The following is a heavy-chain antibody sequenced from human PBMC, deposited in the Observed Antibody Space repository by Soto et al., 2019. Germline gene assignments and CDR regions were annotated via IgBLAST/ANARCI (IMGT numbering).Heavy chain of an antibody. D-gene: IGHD3-3*01. J-gene: IGHJ4*02. Sequence: SETLSLTCAVSGYSISSGYYWGWIRQPPGKGLEWIGSIYHSGSTYYNPSLKSRVTISVDTSKNQFSLKLSSVTAADTAVYYCARDGGSYDFWSGYPEYYFDYWGQGTLVT. V-gene: IGHV4-38-2*02. CDR2: IYHSGST. CDR3: ARDGGSYDFWSGYPEYYFDY. CDR1: GYSISSGYY.